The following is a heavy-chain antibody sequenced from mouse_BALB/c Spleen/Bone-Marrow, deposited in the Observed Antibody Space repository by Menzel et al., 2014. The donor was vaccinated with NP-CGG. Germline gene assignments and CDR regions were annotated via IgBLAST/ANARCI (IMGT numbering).Heavy chain of an antibody. V-gene: IGHV5-4*02. CDR1: GFTFSDYY. J-gene: IGHJ3*01. CDR3: VLRWFAY. Sequence: EVMLVESGGGLVKPGGSLKLSCAASGFTFSDYYMYWVRQTPEKRLEWVATISDGGSYTYCPDSVKGRFTISRDNAKNNLYLQMSSLKSEDTAMYYCVLRWFAYWGQGTLVTVSA. CDR2: ISDGGSYT. D-gene: IGHD1-1*01.